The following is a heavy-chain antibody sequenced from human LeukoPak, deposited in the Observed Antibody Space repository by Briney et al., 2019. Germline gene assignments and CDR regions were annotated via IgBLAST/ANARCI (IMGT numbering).Heavy chain of an antibody. D-gene: IGHD3-9*01. V-gene: IGHV4-39*07. CDR3: ARRRYYDILTGYYKPFDY. J-gene: IGHJ4*02. CDR1: GGSISSSSYY. CDR2: IYYSGIT. Sequence: PSETLSLTCTVSGGSISSSSYYWGWIRQPPGKGLEWIGSIYYSGITYYNPSLKSRVTISVDTSTNQFSLKLSSVTAADTAVYYCARRRYYDILTGYYKPFDYWGQGTLVTVSS.